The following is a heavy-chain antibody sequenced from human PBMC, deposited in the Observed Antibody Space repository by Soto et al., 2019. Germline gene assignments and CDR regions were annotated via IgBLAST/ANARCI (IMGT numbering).Heavy chain of an antibody. CDR3: ARASLGIGYYYNGIDV. CDR1: GGSVSSGSYY. CDR2: IYYSGST. D-gene: IGHD3-16*01. J-gene: IGHJ6*02. V-gene: IGHV4-61*01. Sequence: SETLSLTCTVSGGSVSSGSYYWSWIRQPPGKGLEWIGYIYYSGSTNYNPSLKSRVTISVDTSKNQFSLKLSSVTAADTAVYYCARASLGIGYYYNGIDVWGQGTTVTVSS.